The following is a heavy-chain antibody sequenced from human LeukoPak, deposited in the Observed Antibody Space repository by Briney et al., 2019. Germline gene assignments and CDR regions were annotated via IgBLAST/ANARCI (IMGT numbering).Heavy chain of an antibody. D-gene: IGHD3-16*01. CDR3: ARVGGSGPMYYYYYMDV. V-gene: IGHV3-64*01. J-gene: IGHJ6*03. Sequence: PGGSLRLSCAASGFTFSSYAMHWVRQAPGKGLEYVSAISSNGGSTYCANSVKGRFTISRDNAKNSLYLQMNSLRAEDTAVYYCARVGGSGPMYYYYYMDVWGKGTTVTVSS. CDR2: ISSNGGST. CDR1: GFTFSSYA.